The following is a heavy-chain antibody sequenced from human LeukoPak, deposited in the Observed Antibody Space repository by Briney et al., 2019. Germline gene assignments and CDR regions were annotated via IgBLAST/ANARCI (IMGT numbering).Heavy chain of an antibody. CDR2: INPNSGGT. J-gene: IGHJ4*02. D-gene: IGHD3-9*01. V-gene: IGHV1-2*02. CDR1: GYTFTGYY. CDR3: ARVYRRFDWLAHFDY. Sequence: ASVKVSCKASGYTFTGYYMHWVRQAPGQGLEWMGWINPNSGGTNYAQKFQGRVTMTRDTSISTAYMELSRLRSDDTAVYYCARVYRRFDWLAHFDYWGQGTLVTVSS.